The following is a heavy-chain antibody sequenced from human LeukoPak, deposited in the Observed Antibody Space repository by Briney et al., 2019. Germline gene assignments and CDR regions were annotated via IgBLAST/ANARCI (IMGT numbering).Heavy chain of an antibody. D-gene: IGHD2-2*01. J-gene: IGHJ4*02. Sequence: PSETLSLTCTVSGGSISSYYWSWIRQPPGKGLEWIGYIYYSGSTYYNPSLKSRVTISVDTSKNQFSLKLSSVTAADTAVYYCARSYCSSTSCYFQFDYWGQGTLVTVSS. V-gene: IGHV4-59*06. CDR2: IYYSGST. CDR3: ARSYCSSTSCYFQFDY. CDR1: GGSISSYY.